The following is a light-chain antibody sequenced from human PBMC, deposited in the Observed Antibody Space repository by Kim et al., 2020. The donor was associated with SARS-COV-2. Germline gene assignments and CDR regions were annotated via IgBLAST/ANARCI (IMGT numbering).Light chain of an antibody. V-gene: IGKV1-5*03. CDR1: QSISSW. Sequence: DIQMTQSPSTLSASVGDRVTITCRASQSISSWLARYQQKPGKAPKLLIYKASSLESGVPSRFSGSGSGTEFTLTISSLQPDDFATYYCQQDNSYSPTFGQGTKVDIK. J-gene: IGKJ1*01. CDR3: QQDNSYSPT. CDR2: KAS.